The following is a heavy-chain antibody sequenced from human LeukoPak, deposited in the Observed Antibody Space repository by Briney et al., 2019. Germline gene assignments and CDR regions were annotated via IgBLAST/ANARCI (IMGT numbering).Heavy chain of an antibody. D-gene: IGHD6-19*01. CDR2: ISSSSSYI. CDR1: GFTFSSYS. Sequence: GGSLRLSCAASGFTFSSYSMNWVRQAPGKGLEWVSSISSSSSYIYYADSVKGRFTISRDNSKNTLYLQMNSLRAEDTAVYYCASSLIAVAGFDYWGQGTLVTVSS. J-gene: IGHJ4*02. V-gene: IGHV3-21*01. CDR3: ASSLIAVAGFDY.